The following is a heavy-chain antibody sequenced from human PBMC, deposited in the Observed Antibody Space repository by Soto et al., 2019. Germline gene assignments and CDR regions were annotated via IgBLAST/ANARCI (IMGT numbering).Heavy chain of an antibody. CDR2: INHSGST. D-gene: IGHD3-10*01. CDR1: GGSFSGYY. CDR3: AREKQRGTMVLGKRWFDP. V-gene: IGHV4-34*01. J-gene: IGHJ5*02. Sequence: SETLSLTCAVYGGSFSGYYWSWIRQPPGKGLEWIGEINHSGSTNYNPSRKSRDTISVDTSKNQSSLKLSSVTAADTAVYYCAREKQRGTMVLGKRWFDPWGQGTLVTVSS.